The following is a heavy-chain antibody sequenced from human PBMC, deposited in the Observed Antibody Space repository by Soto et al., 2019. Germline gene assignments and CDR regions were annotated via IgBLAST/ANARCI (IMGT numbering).Heavy chain of an antibody. CDR1: GFSFSTYS. J-gene: IGHJ6*02. V-gene: IGHV3-48*01. CDR3: ARGGSSSDNGMDL. CDR2: ISSRSYTI. Sequence: EVQLVESGGGLVQPGGSLRLSCAASGFSFSTYSMNWVRQAPGKGLEWVSYISSRSYTIYYIDSVKGRFTISGDNAKSSLYLQMNSLRGHDTAVYYCARGGSSSDNGMDLWGQGTTVTVSS. D-gene: IGHD6-6*01.